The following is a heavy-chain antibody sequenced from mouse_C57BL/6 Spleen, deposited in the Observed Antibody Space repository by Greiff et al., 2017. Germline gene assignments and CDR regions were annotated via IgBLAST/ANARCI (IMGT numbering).Heavy chain of an antibody. CDR1: GYTFTSYW. CDR3: ARGYLPPGDFDV. CDR2: IDPSDSYT. Sequence: QVRLQQPGAELVMPGASVKLSCKASGYTFTSYWMHWVKQRPGQGLEWIGEIDPSDSYTNYNQKFKGKSTLTVDKSSSTAYMQLSSLTSEDSAVYYCARGYLPPGDFDVWGTGTTVTVSS. V-gene: IGHV1-69*01. D-gene: IGHD5-1*01. J-gene: IGHJ1*03.